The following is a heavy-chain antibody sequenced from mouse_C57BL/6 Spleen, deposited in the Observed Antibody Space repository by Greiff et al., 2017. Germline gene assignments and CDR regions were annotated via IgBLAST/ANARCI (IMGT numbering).Heavy chain of an antibody. Sequence: VQLQQSGPELVKPGASVKISCKASGYAFSSSWMNWVKQRPGKGLEWIGRIYPGDGDTNYNGKFKGKATLTADQSSSTAYMQLSILTSEDSAVYFCAGGNFRFDYWGQGTTLTVSS. D-gene: IGHD2-1*01. V-gene: IGHV1-82*01. J-gene: IGHJ2*01. CDR2: IYPGDGDT. CDR1: GYAFSSSW. CDR3: AGGNFRFDY.